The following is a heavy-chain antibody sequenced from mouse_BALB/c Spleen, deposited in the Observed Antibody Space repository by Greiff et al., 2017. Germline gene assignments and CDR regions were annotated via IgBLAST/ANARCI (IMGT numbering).Heavy chain of an antibody. CDR3: ARYLMSTVAFDY. CDR1: GYTFTSYT. D-gene: IGHD1-1*01. Sequence: VQLQQSGAELARPGASVKMSCKASGYTFTSYTMHWVKQRPGQGLEWIGYINPSSGYTNYNQKFKDKATLTADKSSSTAYMQLSSLTSEDSAVYYCARYLMSTVAFDYWGQGTTLTVSS. CDR2: INPSSGYT. V-gene: IGHV1-4*01. J-gene: IGHJ2*01.